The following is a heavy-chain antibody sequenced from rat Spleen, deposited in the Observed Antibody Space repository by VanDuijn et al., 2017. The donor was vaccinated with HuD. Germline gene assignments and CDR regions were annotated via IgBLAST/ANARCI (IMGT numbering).Heavy chain of an antibody. Sequence: EVQVVESGGGLVQPGRSLKLSCEVSGFTFNNYDMAWIRQAPTKGLEWVASINPGGYNTYYRDSVKGRFTVSRDNSKSTLYLQVDSLRSEDTATYYCARQDTSGYSNWFAYWGQGTLVTVSS. CDR3: ARQDTSGYSNWFAY. D-gene: IGHD4-3*01. CDR1: GFTFNNYD. J-gene: IGHJ3*01. CDR2: INPGGYNT. V-gene: IGHV5S23*01.